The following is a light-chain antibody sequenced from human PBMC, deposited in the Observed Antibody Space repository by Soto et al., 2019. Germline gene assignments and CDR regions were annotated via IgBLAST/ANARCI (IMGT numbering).Light chain of an antibody. V-gene: IGLV2-14*01. CDR3: SSYTSNTDPFV. Sequence: QSALTQPASVSGSPGQSITISCTGTNDDVAYYDYVSWYQHHPGKAPKVIIYEVGHRPSGVSDRFSGSKSGNTASLTISGLQAEYEADYYGSSYTSNTDPFVFGTGTKVTVL. CDR2: EVG. CDR1: NDDVAYYDY. J-gene: IGLJ1*01.